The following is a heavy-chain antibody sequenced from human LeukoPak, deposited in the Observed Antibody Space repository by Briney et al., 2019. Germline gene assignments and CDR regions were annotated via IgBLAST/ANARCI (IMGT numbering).Heavy chain of an antibody. CDR2: ISHDGSNK. Sequence: GRSLRLSCAASGFTLSNYAMNSVRQAPGKGLEWVAVISHDGSNKYYADSVKGRLTISRDNSKNTLYLQMNSLRAEDTAVYYCARDSTATGVGGMDVWGQGTTVTVSS. J-gene: IGHJ6*02. V-gene: IGHV3-30-3*01. D-gene: IGHD4-11*01. CDR3: ARDSTATGVGGMDV. CDR1: GFTLSNYA.